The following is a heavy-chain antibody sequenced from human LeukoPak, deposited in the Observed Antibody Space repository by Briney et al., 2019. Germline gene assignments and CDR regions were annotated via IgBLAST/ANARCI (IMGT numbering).Heavy chain of an antibody. D-gene: IGHD3-10*01. CDR1: GFTFSDYE. CDR3: ARVRGSGSRLVYFDY. V-gene: IGHV3-48*03. Sequence: GGSLRLSCAASGFTFSDYEMNWVRPAPGKGLEWISYLCSSGSTIYYADSVKGLFTISRDNAKNSMYLQMNRLRVEDMSVYYCARVRGSGSRLVYFDYWGQGTLVTVSS. CDR2: LCSSGSTI. J-gene: IGHJ4*02.